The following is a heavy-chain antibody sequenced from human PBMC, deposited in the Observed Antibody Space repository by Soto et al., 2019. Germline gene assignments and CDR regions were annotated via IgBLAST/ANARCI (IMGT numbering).Heavy chain of an antibody. D-gene: IGHD3-10*01. V-gene: IGHV4-59*01. CDR3: ARNHRYNTGWYES. CDR1: GGSISSYY. J-gene: IGHJ5*01. Sequence: QVQLQESGPGLVKPSETLSLTCTVSGGSISSYYWTWIRQPPGKGLEWIGYVYYSGGTNDNPSLQSRVTISMDTSKSQFSLNLSSVTAADTAVYYCARNHRYNTGWYESCGPGILVSVSS. CDR2: VYYSGGT.